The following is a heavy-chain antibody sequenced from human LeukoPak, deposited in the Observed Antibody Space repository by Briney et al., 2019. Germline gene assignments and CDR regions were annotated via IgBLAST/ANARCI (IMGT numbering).Heavy chain of an antibody. J-gene: IGHJ3*01. D-gene: IGHD6-13*01. Sequence: GGSLRLSCAASGFTFSSYWMSWVRQAPGKGLEWVANIKQDGSEKYYVDSVKGRFTISRDNAKNSLYLQMNSLRAEDTAVYYCARAHSSSLRGAFDVWGQGTMVTVSS. CDR3: ARAHSSSLRGAFDV. CDR2: IKQDGSEK. V-gene: IGHV3-7*01. CDR1: GFTFSSYW.